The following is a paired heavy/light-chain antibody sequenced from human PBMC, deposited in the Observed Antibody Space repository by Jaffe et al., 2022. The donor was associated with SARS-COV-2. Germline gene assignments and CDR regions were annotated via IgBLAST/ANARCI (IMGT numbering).Light chain of an antibody. CDR3: GTWDDSLSAWV. CDR1: SSNIGNNY. Sequence: QSVLTQPPSVSAAPGQKVTISCSGSSSNIGNNYVSWYQQFPGPAPKLLIYENNKRPSGIPDRFSASKSGTSATLGITGLQTGDEADYYCGTWDDSLSAWVFGGGTKLTVL. J-gene: IGLJ3*02. CDR2: ENN. V-gene: IGLV1-51*02.
Heavy chain of an antibody. CDR1: GFTFNDYW. CDR2: IKQDGSEK. V-gene: IGHV3-7*01. CDR3: ARPIVVVPRPTGLWGSRSSYKRLQAVNWFDP. D-gene: IGHD3-10*01. Sequence: EVQLVESGGGLVQPGGSLRLSCAASGFTFNDYWMSWVRQAPGKGLEWVANIKQDGSEKYYVDSVKGRFTISRDDAKNSVVLQMNSLRAEDTAVYYCARPIVVVPRPTGLWGSRSSYKRLQAVNWFDPWGQGTLVTVSS. J-gene: IGHJ5*02.